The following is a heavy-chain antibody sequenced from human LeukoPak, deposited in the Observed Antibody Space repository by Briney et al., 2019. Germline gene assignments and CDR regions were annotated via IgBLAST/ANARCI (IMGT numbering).Heavy chain of an antibody. CDR1: GYTFISHD. CDR3: ARVQGSDTSGSFDH. CDR2: MDPNSGNT. V-gene: IGHV1-8*01. D-gene: IGHD1-26*01. J-gene: IGHJ4*02. Sequence: ASVKVSCKTSGYTFISHDINWVRQATGQGLEWMGWMDPNSGNTGYAQRFQGRVTLTRSTSLSEAYMELTSLKFEDTAVYYCARVQGSDTSGSFDHWGQGTLVTVSS.